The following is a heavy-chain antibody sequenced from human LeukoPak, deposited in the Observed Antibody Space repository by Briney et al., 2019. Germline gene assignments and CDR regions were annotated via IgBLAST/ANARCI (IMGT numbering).Heavy chain of an antibody. CDR1: GFTFSSYA. CDR2: ISYDGSNK. D-gene: IGHD5/OR15-5a*01. CDR3: ARDSSVDIVSATPLFDP. V-gene: IGHV3-30-3*01. Sequence: GGSLRLSCAASGFTFSSYAMHWVRQAPGKGLEWVAVISYDGSNKYYADSVKGRFTISRDNSKNTLYLQMNSLRAEDTAVYYCARDSSVDIVSATPLFDPWGQGTLVTVSS. J-gene: IGHJ5*02.